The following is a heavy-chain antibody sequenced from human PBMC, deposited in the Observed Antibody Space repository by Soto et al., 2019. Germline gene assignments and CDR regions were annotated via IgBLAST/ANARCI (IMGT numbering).Heavy chain of an antibody. CDR2: ISGSDGTT. CDR3: AKVIGGSESYWGGSHYYYALDV. CDR1: GFIFSDYA. J-gene: IGHJ6*02. V-gene: IGHV3-23*01. D-gene: IGHD3-10*01. Sequence: EVQLLESGGGLTQPGGSLRLSCAASGFIFSDYAMYWVRQAPGKGLEWVSVISGSDGTTYYADSVRGRFTMSRDNSRNTIYLQMMSLRAEDTAVYYCAKVIGGSESYWGGSHYYYALDVWGQGPTVTVSS.